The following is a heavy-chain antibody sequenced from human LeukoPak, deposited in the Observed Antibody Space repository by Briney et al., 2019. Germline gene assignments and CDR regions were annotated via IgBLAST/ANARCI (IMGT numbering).Heavy chain of an antibody. J-gene: IGHJ3*01. CDR3: AGHYYGSGSYTQDAFDV. CDR2: IYHGGNT. V-gene: IGHV4-59*08. CDR1: GGSISSYY. Sequence: WETLTLTCTVSGGSISSYYWSWIRQSPGKGLEWIGYIYHGGNTHYNPSLNSRVTMSVDTSKNQFSLRLSSVTAAETAVYYCAGHYYGSGSYTQDAFDVWGQGTMVTVSS. D-gene: IGHD3-10*01.